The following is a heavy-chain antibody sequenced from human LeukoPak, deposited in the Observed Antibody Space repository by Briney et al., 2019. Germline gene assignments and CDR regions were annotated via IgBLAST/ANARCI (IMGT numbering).Heavy chain of an antibody. CDR1: GFTFTNYW. J-gene: IGHJ4*02. Sequence: SGGSLRLSCTASGFTFTNYWMHWVRQAPGKGLVWVSHINMVGSHTTYADSVKGRFTISRDNAKSTLYLQLNSLRAEDTAVYYCATDDYRGLGYWGQGTLVTVSS. CDR2: INMVGSHT. CDR3: ATDDYRGLGY. V-gene: IGHV3-74*01. D-gene: IGHD4-11*01.